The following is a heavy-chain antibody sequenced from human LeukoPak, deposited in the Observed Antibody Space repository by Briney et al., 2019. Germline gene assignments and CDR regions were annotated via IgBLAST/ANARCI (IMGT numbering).Heavy chain of an antibody. J-gene: IGHJ3*01. V-gene: IGHV3-9*01. Sequence: GRSLRLSCVASGFMFDDYGIHWVRQAPGKGLEWVSGISWNSGSIGYADSVKGRSIISRDNAKNSAYLQMSSLGAEDTAFYYCARATAYCSGGTCSLLGGGAFDLWGQGTMVTVSS. D-gene: IGHD2-15*01. CDR3: ARATAYCSGGTCSLLGGGAFDL. CDR1: GFMFDDYG. CDR2: ISWNSGSI.